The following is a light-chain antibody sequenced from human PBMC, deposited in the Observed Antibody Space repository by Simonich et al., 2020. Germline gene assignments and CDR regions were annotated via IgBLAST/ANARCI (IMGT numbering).Light chain of an antibody. Sequence: EIVLTQSPVTLSLSPGERATLSCRASPSVSRSYLALYQQKPGLAPRLLIYEASSRATGIPDRFSGSGSGTDFTLTISRLEPEDFAVYYCQQYGSSPKTFGQGTKLEIK. CDR3: QQYGSSPKT. CDR2: EAS. CDR1: PSVSRSY. V-gene: IGKV3D-20*01. J-gene: IGKJ2*01.